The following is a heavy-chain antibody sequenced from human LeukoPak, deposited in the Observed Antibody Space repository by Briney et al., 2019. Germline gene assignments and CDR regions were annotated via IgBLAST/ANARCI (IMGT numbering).Heavy chain of an antibody. CDR2: INSGSSTI. D-gene: IGHD3-10*01. Sequence: AGGSLRLSCAASGFTFSSYEMNWVRQAPGKGLEWVSYINSGSSTIYYADSMKGRFAISRDNAKNSLYLQMNSLRAEDTAVYYCARRRRVSGYYNGMDVWGQGTTVAVSS. V-gene: IGHV3-48*03. J-gene: IGHJ6*02. CDR1: GFTFSSYE. CDR3: ARRRRVSGYYNGMDV.